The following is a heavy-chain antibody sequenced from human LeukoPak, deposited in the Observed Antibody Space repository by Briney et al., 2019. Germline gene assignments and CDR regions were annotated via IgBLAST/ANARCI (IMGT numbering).Heavy chain of an antibody. V-gene: IGHV1-69*13. CDR3: ARSVVVPAATPLGYYYGMGV. CDR2: IIHIFGTA. J-gene: IGHJ6*02. Sequence: SVKVSCKASGGTXSSYAISGVRQAPGQGLEWMGGIIHIFGTANYAQKFQGRGTITVDESTSTAYMELSSLRSEDTAVYYCARSVVVPAATPLGYYYGMGVWGQGTTVTVSS. D-gene: IGHD2-2*01. CDR1: GGTXSSYA.